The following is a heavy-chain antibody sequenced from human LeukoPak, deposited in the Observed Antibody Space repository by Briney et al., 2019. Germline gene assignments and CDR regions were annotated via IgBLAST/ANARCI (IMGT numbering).Heavy chain of an antibody. D-gene: IGHD6-6*01. CDR1: GYTFTSYD. CDR3: ARGASSSSKRGRRYYFDY. V-gene: IGHV1-8*01. Sequence: ASVKVSCKASGYTFTSYDINWVRQATGQGLEWMGWMNPNSGNTGYAQKFQGRVTMTRNTSISTAYMELSSLRSEDTAVYYCARGASSSSKRGRRYYFDYWGQGTLVTVSS. J-gene: IGHJ4*02. CDR2: MNPNSGNT.